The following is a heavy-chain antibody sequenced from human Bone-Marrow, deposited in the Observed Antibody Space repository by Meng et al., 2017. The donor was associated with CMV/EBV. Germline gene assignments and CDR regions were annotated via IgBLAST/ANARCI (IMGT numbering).Heavy chain of an antibody. CDR2: ISGRGGST. J-gene: IGHJ6*02. D-gene: IGHD3-3*01. CDR3: AREVIYDFWSGYTGYYYAMDF. Sequence: GGSLRLSCAASGFTFSSYAMSWDRQAPGKGLERVSAISGRGGSTYYADSVKGRFTISRDNFKYTLYLQMNSLRAEDTAAYYFAREVIYDFWSGYTGYYYAMDFWGQGTMVTGSS. V-gene: IGHV3-23*01. CDR1: GFTFSSYA.